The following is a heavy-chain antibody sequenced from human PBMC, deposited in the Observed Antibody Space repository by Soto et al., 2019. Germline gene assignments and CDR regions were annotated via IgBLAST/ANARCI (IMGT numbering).Heavy chain of an antibody. Sequence: ASVKVSCKASGYTFTNDFMHWVRQAPGQGLEWKGIINPSGSSTTYAQKFQGRVTMTRDTSTSTLYMELRSLRSEDTAVYYCATRVGSVGVLDYWGLGTLVTVSS. J-gene: IGHJ4*02. D-gene: IGHD1-26*01. CDR1: GYTFTNDF. CDR2: INPSGSST. CDR3: ATRVGSVGVLDY. V-gene: IGHV1-46*01.